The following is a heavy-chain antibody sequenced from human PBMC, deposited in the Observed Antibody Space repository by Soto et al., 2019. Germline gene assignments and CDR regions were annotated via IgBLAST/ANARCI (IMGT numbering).Heavy chain of an antibody. CDR3: AKEMVVAARVTSDAFDI. D-gene: IGHD2-15*01. J-gene: IGHJ3*02. V-gene: IGHV3-30*18. Sequence: QVQLVESGGRVVQPGRSLRLSCAASGFTFSSYGMHWVRQAPGKGLEWVALISYAVSSKYNADSVKGRFTISRDNSQNTLFLQMNSLRAEDTAVYYCAKEMVVAARVTSDAFDIWGQGTMVTVSS. CDR2: ISYAVSSK. CDR1: GFTFSSYG.